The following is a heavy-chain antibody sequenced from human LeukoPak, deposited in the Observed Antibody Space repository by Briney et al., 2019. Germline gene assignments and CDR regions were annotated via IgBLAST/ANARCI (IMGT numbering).Heavy chain of an antibody. CDR2: ITPIFGTA. Sequence: GASVKVSCKASGGTFSSYAISWVRQAPGQGLEWMGGITPIFGTANYAQKFQGRVTITADESTSTAYMELSSLRSEDTAVYYCASDPRFATTVTNPPDAFDIWGQGTMVTVSS. CDR1: GGTFSSYA. J-gene: IGHJ3*02. V-gene: IGHV1-69*13. D-gene: IGHD4-17*01. CDR3: ASDPRFATTVTNPPDAFDI.